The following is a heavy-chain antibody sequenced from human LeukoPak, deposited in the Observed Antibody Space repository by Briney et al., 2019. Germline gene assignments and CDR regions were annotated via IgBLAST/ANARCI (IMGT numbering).Heavy chain of an antibody. Sequence: ASVKVSCKVSGYTLTELSMHWVRQAPGKGLGWMGGFDPEDGETIYAQKFQGRVTMTEDTSTDTAYMELSSLRSEDTAVYYCATELATVITIARHYWGQGTLVTVSS. CDR1: GYTLTELS. J-gene: IGHJ4*02. CDR2: FDPEDGET. V-gene: IGHV1-24*01. D-gene: IGHD4-23*01. CDR3: ATELATVITIARHY.